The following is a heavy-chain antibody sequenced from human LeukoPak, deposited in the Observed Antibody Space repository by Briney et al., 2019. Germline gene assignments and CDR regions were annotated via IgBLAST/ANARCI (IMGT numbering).Heavy chain of an antibody. V-gene: IGHV1-8*02. J-gene: IGHJ4*02. CDR2: MNPNSGNT. D-gene: IGHD3-9*01. Sequence: ASVKVSCKASGGTFSSYAISWVRQATGQGLEWMGWMNPNSGNTGYAQKFQGRVTMTRNTSISTAYMELSSLRSEDTAVYYCARVAPTYYDILTGYYPAYYFDYWGQGTLVTVSS. CDR1: GGTFSSYA. CDR3: ARVAPTYYDILTGYYPAYYFDY.